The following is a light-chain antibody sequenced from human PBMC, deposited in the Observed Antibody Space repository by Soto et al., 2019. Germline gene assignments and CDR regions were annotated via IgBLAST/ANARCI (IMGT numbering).Light chain of an antibody. CDR3: QQYNNWPRT. Sequence: EIVLTHSPATLSVSRCEIATLSCRASQSINNNVVWYQQKPGQAPRLLIYGASTRATGIPARFTGSGSGTEFTLTITSLQSEDFAVYYCQQYNNWPRTFGPGTKVDIK. J-gene: IGKJ3*01. V-gene: IGKV3-15*01. CDR2: GAS. CDR1: QSINNN.